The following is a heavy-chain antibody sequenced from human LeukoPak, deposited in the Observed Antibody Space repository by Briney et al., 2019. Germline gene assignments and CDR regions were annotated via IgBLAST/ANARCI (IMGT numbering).Heavy chain of an antibody. CDR1: GFTFTSYA. J-gene: IGHJ4*02. CDR2: ISGDGTFI. D-gene: IGHD6-6*01. Sequence: GGSLRLLCAASGFTFTSYAGKWVRQAPGKGMDWVSAISGDGTFIYYAESVKGRFTISRDNSKSTVYLQMNSLRAENTAIYYCARVAGSSLSRARFDYWGPGTLVTVSS. CDR3: ARVAGSSLSRARFDY. V-gene: IGHV3-23*01.